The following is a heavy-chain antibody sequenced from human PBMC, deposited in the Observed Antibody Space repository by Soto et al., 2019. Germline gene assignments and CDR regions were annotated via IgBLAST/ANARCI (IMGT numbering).Heavy chain of an antibody. CDR3: ARECSLDVVLPAAPTYYYYGMDV. D-gene: IGHD2-2*01. Sequence: PSETLSLTCTVSGGSISSGGYYWSWIRQHPGKGLEWIGYIYYSGSTYYNPSLKSRVTISVDTSKNQFSLKLSSVTAADTAVYFCARECSLDVVLPAAPTYYYYGMDVWGQGTTVTVSS. CDR1: GGSISSGGYY. CDR2: IYYSGST. J-gene: IGHJ6*02. V-gene: IGHV4-31*03.